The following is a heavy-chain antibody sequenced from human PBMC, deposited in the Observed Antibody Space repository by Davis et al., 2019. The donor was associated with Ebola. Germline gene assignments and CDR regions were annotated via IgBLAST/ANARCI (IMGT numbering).Heavy chain of an antibody. Sequence: GESLKISCAASGFTFSSYAMSWVRQAPGKGLEWVSAISGSGGSTYYADSVKGRFTISRDNAKNSLYLQMNSLRAEDTAVYYRAREISVAYFDYWGQGTLVTVSS. J-gene: IGHJ4*02. CDR2: ISGSGGST. CDR3: AREISVAYFDY. V-gene: IGHV3-23*01. D-gene: IGHD6-19*01. CDR1: GFTFSSYA.